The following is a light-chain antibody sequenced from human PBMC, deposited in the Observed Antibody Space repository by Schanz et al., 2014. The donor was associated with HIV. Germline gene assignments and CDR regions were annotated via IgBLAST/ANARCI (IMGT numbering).Light chain of an antibody. V-gene: IGKV3-20*01. Sequence: ETVLTQSPGSLSLSPGERVTLSCRASQSVKSSYLAWYQQKLGQAPRLLIYGASSRATGVPDRFGGSGSGTDFTLTITRLEPEDFAVYYCQQSGSSPQTFGQGTKVEVK. CDR3: QQSGSSPQT. J-gene: IGKJ1*01. CDR2: GAS. CDR1: QSVKSSY.